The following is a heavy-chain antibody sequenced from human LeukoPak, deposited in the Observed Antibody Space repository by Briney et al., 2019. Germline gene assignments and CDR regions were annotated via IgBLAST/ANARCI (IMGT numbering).Heavy chain of an antibody. CDR3: AKDGGITIFGVSAFDI. D-gene: IGHD3-3*01. V-gene: IGHV3-23*01. CDR1: GFTFSSYA. Sequence: GGSLRLSCAASGFTFSSYAMSWVRQAPGKGLEWVSAISGSGGSTYYADSVKGRFTISRDNSKNTLYLQMNSLRAEDTAVYYCAKDGGITIFGVSAFDIWGQGTMVTVSS. J-gene: IGHJ3*02. CDR2: ISGSGGST.